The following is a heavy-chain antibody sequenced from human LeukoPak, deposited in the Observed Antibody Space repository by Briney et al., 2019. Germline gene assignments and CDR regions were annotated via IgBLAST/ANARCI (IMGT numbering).Heavy chain of an antibody. D-gene: IGHD3-16*02. CDR3: AREYRNVWGSYHKLDY. J-gene: IGHJ4*02. CDR1: GFTFSSYG. CDR2: IWYDGSNK. Sequence: GGSLRLSCAASGFTFSSYGMHWVRQAPGKELEWVAVIWYDGSNKYYADSVKGRFTISRDNSKNTLYLQMNSLRAEDTAVYYCAREYRNVWGSYHKLDYWGQGTLVTVSS. V-gene: IGHV3-33*01.